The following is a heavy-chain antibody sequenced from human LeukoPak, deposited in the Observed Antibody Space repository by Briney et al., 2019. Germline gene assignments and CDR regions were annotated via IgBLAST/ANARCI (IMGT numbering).Heavy chain of an antibody. D-gene: IGHD6-13*01. CDR1: GFTFSSYA. Sequence: PGGSLRLSCAASGFTFSSYAMSWLRQAPGKELEWVSDISGSGGSTYYADSVKGRFTISRDNSKNTLYRQRNSLRAEDTAVYYCPKCRVTGYSSSWYYFDFWGKGTLVTVSS. J-gene: IGHJ4*02. CDR2: ISGSGGST. V-gene: IGHV3-23*01. CDR3: PKCRVTGYSSSWYYFDF.